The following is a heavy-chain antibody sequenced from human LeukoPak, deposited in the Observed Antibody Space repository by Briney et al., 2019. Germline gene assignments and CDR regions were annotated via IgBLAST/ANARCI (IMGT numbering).Heavy chain of an antibody. CDR3: ARYSGYSDYYYYGMDV. CDR1: GYTFTSYD. V-gene: IGHV1-8*03. Sequence: ASVKVSCKASGYTFTSYDINWVRQATGQGLEWMGWMNPNSGNTGYAQKFQGRVTITRNTSISTAYMELSSLRSEDTAVYYCARYSGYSDYYYYGMDVWGQGTTVTVSS. J-gene: IGHJ6*02. D-gene: IGHD5-12*01. CDR2: MNPNSGNT.